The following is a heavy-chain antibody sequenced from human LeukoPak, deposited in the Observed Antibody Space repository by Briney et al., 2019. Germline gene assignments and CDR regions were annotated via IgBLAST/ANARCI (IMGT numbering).Heavy chain of an antibody. CDR2: ISRSGSTK. V-gene: IGHV3-48*04. Sequence: GGSLRLSCAASGFTFSSYWMSWVRQAPGKGLEWVSSISRSGSTKYYADSVKGRFTISRDNAKNSLFLQMNSLRAEDTAVYYCARVLRYCSGGNCYSGGLGYMDVWGKGTTVTISS. CDR1: GFTFSSYW. CDR3: ARVLRYCSGGNCYSGGLGYMDV. J-gene: IGHJ6*03. D-gene: IGHD2-15*01.